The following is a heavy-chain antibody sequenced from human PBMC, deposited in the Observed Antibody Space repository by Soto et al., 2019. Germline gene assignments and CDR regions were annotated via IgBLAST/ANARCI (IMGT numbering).Heavy chain of an antibody. J-gene: IGHJ6*02. V-gene: IGHV5-51*01. CDR2: IYPGDSDT. Sequence: GEALKISCKGSGYSFTSYWIGWVRQMPGKGLEWMGIIYPGDSDTRYSPSFQGQVTISADKSISTAYLQWSSLKASDTAMYYCARLEDYSNYHSYYAMDVWGQGTTLTVS. CDR3: ARLEDYSNYHSYYAMDV. D-gene: IGHD4-4*01. CDR1: GYSFTSYW.